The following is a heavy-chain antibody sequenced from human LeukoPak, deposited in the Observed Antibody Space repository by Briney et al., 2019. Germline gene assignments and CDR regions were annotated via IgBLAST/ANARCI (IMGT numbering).Heavy chain of an antibody. CDR1: GGSFSTYS. Sequence: PSETLSLTCTISGGSFSTYSWSWIRQPPGKGLQWVGIVYYSGSANYNPSLKSRVTISVDTSKRQFSLKLSSVTAADTAVYYCASSFVSSSWFPYYGMDVWGQGTTVTVSS. CDR3: ASSFVSSSWFPYYGMDV. J-gene: IGHJ6*02. CDR2: VYYSGSA. D-gene: IGHD6-13*01. V-gene: IGHV4-59*01.